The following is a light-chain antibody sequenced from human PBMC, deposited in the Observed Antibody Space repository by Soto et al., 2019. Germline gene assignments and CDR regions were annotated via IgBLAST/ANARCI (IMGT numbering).Light chain of an antibody. J-gene: IGLJ2*01. Sequence: QPVLTQSPSASASLGASVKLTCTLSSGHSNYVIAWHQQQPEKGPRYLMKLNSDGSHSKGDGIPDRFSSSSSGAERHLTISSLQSEDEADYYCQTWDTGIRVFGGGTKLTVL. CDR3: QTWDTGIRV. V-gene: IGLV4-69*01. CDR1: SGHSNYV. CDR2: LNSDGSH.